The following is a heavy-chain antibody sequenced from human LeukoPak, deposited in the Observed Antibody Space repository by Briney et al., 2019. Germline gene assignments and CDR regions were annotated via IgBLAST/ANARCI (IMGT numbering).Heavy chain of an antibody. D-gene: IGHD3-22*01. CDR1: GYTFTSYD. Sequence: ASVKVSCKASGYTFTSYDINWVRQATGQGLEWMGWMNPNSGNTGYAQKFQGRVTITRNTSISTAYMELSSLRSEDTAVYYCARVKEGYYYLVDYWGQGTLVTVSS. V-gene: IGHV1-8*03. CDR2: MNPNSGNT. J-gene: IGHJ4*02. CDR3: ARVKEGYYYLVDY.